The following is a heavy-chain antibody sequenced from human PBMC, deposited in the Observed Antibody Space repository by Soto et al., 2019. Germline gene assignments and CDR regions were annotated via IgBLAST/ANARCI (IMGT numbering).Heavy chain of an antibody. CDR1: GGSISSYY. V-gene: IGHV4-59*01. Sequence: SETLSLTCTVSGGSISSYYWSWIRQPPGKGLEWIGYIYYSGSTNYNPSLKSRVTISVDTSKNQFSLTLSSVTAADTAVYYCARDQVGAYYYDSSGYYRHVYYYYYGMDVWGQGTTVTVSS. J-gene: IGHJ6*02. D-gene: IGHD3-22*01. CDR2: IYYSGST. CDR3: ARDQVGAYYYDSSGYYRHVYYYYYGMDV.